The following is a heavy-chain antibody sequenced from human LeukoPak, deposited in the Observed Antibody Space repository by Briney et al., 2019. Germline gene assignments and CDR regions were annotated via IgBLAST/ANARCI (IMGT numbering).Heavy chain of an antibody. CDR1: GGFFSAYY. V-gene: IGHV4-34*01. CDR2: INHSGST. D-gene: IGHD5-24*01. J-gene: IGHJ5*02. CDR3: ARGRRWRRDGYTQRNNWFDP. Sequence: SETLSLTCAVYGGFFSAYYWSWIRQPPGKGLEWIGEINHSGSTNYNPSLKSLVTMSVDTSKNQFSLKLTSVTAADTAVYYCARGRRWRRDGYTQRNNWFDPWGQGTLVTVSS.